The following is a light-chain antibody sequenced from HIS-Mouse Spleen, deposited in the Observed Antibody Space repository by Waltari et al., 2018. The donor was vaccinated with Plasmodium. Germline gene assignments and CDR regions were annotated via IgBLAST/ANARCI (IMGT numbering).Light chain of an antibody. J-gene: IGLJ2*01. CDR1: SGHSSSA. CDR2: LNSDGSH. V-gene: IGLV4-69*01. CDR3: QTWGTGMGV. Sequence: QLVLTQSPSASASLGASVKLTCTLSSGHSSSAIACTQQQPEKGPRYLMKLNSDGSHSKGDGIPDRFSGSSSGAERYLTISSLQSEDEADYYCQTWGTGMGVFGGGTKLTVL.